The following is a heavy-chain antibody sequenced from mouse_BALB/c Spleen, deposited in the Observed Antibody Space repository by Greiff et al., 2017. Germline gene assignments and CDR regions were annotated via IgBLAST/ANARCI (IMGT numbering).Heavy chain of an antibody. CDR3: ARRDGYPFYAMDY. CDR2: ISSGGST. D-gene: IGHD2-3*01. Sequence: EVQLVESGGGLVKPGGSLKLSCAASGFTFSSYAMSWVRQTPEKRLEWVASISSGGSTYYPDSVKGRFTISRDNARNILYLQMSSLRSEDTAMYYCARRDGYPFYAMDYWGQGTSVTVSA. J-gene: IGHJ4*01. V-gene: IGHV5-6-5*01. CDR1: GFTFSSYA.